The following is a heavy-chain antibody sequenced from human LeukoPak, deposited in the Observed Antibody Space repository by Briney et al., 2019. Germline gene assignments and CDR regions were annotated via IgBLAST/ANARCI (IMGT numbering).Heavy chain of an antibody. CDR2: MNPNSGNT. CDR3: ATGEPYYDYVWGSYRFDAFDI. D-gene: IGHD3-16*02. V-gene: IGHV1-8*01. Sequence: ASVKVSCKASGYTFTSYDINWVRQATGQGLEWMGWMNPNSGNTGYAQTFQGRVTMTRNTSISTAYMELSSLRSEDTAVYYCATGEPYYDYVWGSYRFDAFDIWGQGTMVTVSS. CDR1: GYTFTSYD. J-gene: IGHJ3*02.